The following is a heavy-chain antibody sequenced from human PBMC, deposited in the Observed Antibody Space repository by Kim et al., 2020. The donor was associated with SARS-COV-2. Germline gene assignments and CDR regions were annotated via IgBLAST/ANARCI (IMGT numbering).Heavy chain of an antibody. J-gene: IGHJ4*02. Sequence: GGTTEYAASVKGRFTISRDGSKSIAYLQMNSLKTEDTAVYYCTRSRISDYWGQGTLVTVSS. CDR2: GGTT. CDR3: TRSRISDY. V-gene: IGHV3-49*01.